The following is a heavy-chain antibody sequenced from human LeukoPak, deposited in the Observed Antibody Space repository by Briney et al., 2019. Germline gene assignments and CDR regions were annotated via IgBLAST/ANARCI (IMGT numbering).Heavy chain of an antibody. V-gene: IGHV3-23*01. CDR3: AKDNRGPVVGSLDY. Sequence: GGSLRLSCAASGFTFSSYAMSWVRQAPGKGLEWVSAISGSGGSTYYADSVKGRFTISRDNSKNTLYLQMNSLRAEDTAVYYCAKDNRGPVVGSLDYWGQGTLVTVSS. D-gene: IGHD1-26*01. CDR2: ISGSGGST. J-gene: IGHJ4*02. CDR1: GFTFSSYA.